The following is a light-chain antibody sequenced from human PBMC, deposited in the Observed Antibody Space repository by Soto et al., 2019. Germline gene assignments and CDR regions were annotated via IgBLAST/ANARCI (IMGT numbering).Light chain of an antibody. J-gene: IGKJ5*01. CDR2: GAS. Sequence: EIVLTQSPGTLSLSPGERATLSCRASQSVSNNYLAWYQQKPGQPPRLLIFGASNRATGIPARFSGSGSGTDFTLTINSLEPDDFAVYYCQQRDSWPITFGQGTRLEIK. CDR1: QSVSNNY. CDR3: QQRDSWPIT. V-gene: IGKV3D-20*02.